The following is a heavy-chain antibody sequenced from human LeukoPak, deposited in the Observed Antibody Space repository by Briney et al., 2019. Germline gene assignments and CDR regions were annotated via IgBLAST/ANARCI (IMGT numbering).Heavy chain of an antibody. D-gene: IGHD4-23*01. CDR2: ISASGGST. J-gene: IGHJ2*01. V-gene: IGHV3-23*01. CDR3: AKWRGNYWYFDL. Sequence: GGSLRLSCAGSGFTFRSYAMHWVRQTPGKGLEWVSAISASGGSTYYADSVKGRFTISRDNSKNTLYLQMNSLRAEDTAVYYCAKWRGNYWYFDLWGRGTLVTVSS. CDR1: GFTFRSYA.